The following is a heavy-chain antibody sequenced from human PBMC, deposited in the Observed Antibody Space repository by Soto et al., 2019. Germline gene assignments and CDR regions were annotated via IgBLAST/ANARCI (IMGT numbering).Heavy chain of an antibody. V-gene: IGHV4-34*01. J-gene: IGHJ6*02. CDR3: ARGLRFLEGLPSGFSSYYYGMDV. D-gene: IGHD3-3*01. Sequence: SETLSLTCAAYGVSFSGYYGSWIRQPPGKGLEWVGGINHSGSTNYNPSLKRRVTISVDTSKNQFSLKLSSVTAADTAVYYCARGLRFLEGLPSGFSSYYYGMDVWGQGTTVTVSS. CDR2: INHSGST. CDR1: GVSFSGYY.